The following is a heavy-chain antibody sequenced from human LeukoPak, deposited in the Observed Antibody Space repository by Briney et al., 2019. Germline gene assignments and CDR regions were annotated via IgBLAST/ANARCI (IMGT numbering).Heavy chain of an antibody. CDR3: ARGQVRGVRRYYYNWFDP. Sequence: SETLSLTCAVYGGSFSGYYWSWIRQPPGKGLEWIGEINHSGSTNYNPSLKSRVTISVDTSKNQFPLKLSSVTAADTAVYYCARGQVRGVRRYYYNWFDPWGQGTLVTVSS. J-gene: IGHJ5*02. D-gene: IGHD3-10*01. CDR2: INHSGST. CDR1: GGSFSGYY. V-gene: IGHV4-34*01.